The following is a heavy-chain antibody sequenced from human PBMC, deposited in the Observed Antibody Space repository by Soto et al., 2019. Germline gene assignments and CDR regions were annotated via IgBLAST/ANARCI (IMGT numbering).Heavy chain of an antibody. CDR3: ARGGPKWLLPFDY. V-gene: IGHV3-30-3*01. Sequence: QVQLVESGGGVVQPGRSLRLSCAASGFTFSSYAMHWVRQAPGKGLEWVAVISYDGNNKYYADSVKGRFTISRDNSKNTLYLQMNSLRAEDTAVYYCARGGPKWLLPFDYWGQGTLVTVSS. CDR1: GFTFSSYA. D-gene: IGHD6-19*01. CDR2: ISYDGNNK. J-gene: IGHJ4*02.